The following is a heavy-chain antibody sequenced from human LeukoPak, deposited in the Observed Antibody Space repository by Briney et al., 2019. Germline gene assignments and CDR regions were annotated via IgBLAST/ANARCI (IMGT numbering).Heavy chain of an antibody. Sequence: SETLSLTCAVYGGSFSGYYWSWIRQPPGKGLEWIGEINHSGSTNYNPSLKSRVTISVDTSKNQFSLKLSSVTAADTAVYYCARGSSGWDPYYYYYMDVWGKGTTVTISS. CDR2: INHSGST. V-gene: IGHV4-34*01. J-gene: IGHJ6*03. CDR1: GGSFSGYY. CDR3: ARGSSGWDPYYYYYMDV. D-gene: IGHD6-19*01.